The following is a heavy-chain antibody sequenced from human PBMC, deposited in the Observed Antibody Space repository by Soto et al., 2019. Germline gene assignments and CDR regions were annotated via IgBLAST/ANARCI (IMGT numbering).Heavy chain of an antibody. CDR1: GYTFTGYY. V-gene: IGHV1-2*04. Sequence: QVQLVQSGAEVKKPGASVKVSCKASGYTFTGYYMHWVRQAPGQGLEWMGWINPNSGGTNYAQKFQGCVTMTRDTSISTAYMELSRLRSDDTAVYYCARDRFTVPHILVYYYYGMDVWVQWTTVTVSS. D-gene: IGHD2-15*01. CDR2: INPNSGGT. J-gene: IGHJ6*02. CDR3: ARDRFTVPHILVYYYYGMDV.